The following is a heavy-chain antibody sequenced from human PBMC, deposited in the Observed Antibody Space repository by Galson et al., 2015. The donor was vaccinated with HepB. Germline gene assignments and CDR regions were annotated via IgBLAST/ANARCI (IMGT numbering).Heavy chain of an antibody. V-gene: IGHV3-30-3*01. CDR3: VREAFDTNTCPSGSFDY. Sequence: SLRLSCAVSGFTFSTYAFHWVRQAPGKGLQWLTLISSDGNNQYYTDSVKGRFTIARDNSNDTLYLQMNSLKTEDTALYYCVREAFDTNTCPSGSFDYWGPGVQVTVSS. D-gene: IGHD5-24*01. CDR2: ISSDGNNQ. CDR1: GFTFSTYA. J-gene: IGHJ4*01.